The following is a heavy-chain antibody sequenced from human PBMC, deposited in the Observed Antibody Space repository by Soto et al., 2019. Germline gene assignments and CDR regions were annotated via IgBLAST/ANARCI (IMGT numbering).Heavy chain of an antibody. D-gene: IGHD2-8*01. V-gene: IGHV3-23*01. J-gene: IGHJ1*01. CDR3: ARCLGVGHCPNGVWHLFQH. CDR2: IGGGGGDT. CDR1: GFTFGNYA. Sequence: EVQLLESGGALVQPGGSLRLSCAASGFTFGNYALSWVRQAPGKGLDCVSKIGGGGGDTHYAGSVEGRFTISRDNSKNTLFLQMNGLRVEDTAVYYCARCLGVGHCPNGVWHLFQHWGQGTLVTVSS.